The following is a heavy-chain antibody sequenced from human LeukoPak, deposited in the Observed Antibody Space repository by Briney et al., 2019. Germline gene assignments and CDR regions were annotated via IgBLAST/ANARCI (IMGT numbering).Heavy chain of an antibody. CDR1: GFTFSSYH. CDR3: ARTYERDLDY. V-gene: IGHV3-48*01. D-gene: IGHD3-3*01. J-gene: IGHJ4*02. CDR2: ISIISTTI. Sequence: GGSLRLSCAASGFTFSSYHMTWVRQAPGKGLEWISYISIISTTIYYADSAKGRFTISRDDAKNSVYLQMNSLRAEDTAVYYCARTYERDLDYWGQGTLVTVSS.